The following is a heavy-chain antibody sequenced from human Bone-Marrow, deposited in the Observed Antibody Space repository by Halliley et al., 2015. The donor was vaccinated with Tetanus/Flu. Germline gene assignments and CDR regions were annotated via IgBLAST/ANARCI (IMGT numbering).Heavy chain of an antibody. V-gene: IGHV1-18*01. CDR3: ARGSGAGWFDP. Sequence: QLVQSGGEVKKPGASVKVSCKASGYMFTSYGIHWARQAPGQGLEWLGRISGYNGNTNYAQNLQDRVILTIDTSTTTAYMELRSLRSDDTAVYFCARGSGAGWFDPWGQGTLVIVST. D-gene: IGHD1-26*01. CDR1: GYMFTSYG. CDR2: ISGYNGNT. J-gene: IGHJ5*02.